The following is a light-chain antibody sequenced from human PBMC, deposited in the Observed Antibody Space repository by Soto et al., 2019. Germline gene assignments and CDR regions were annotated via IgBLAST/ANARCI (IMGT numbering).Light chain of an antibody. J-gene: IGLJ2*01. V-gene: IGLV1-40*01. CDR2: DNN. CDR3: QSYDNSHDWDVV. Sequence: QSVLTQPPSVSGAPGQRVTISCTGSSSNIVAGYAVHWYQQLPGTAPKLLISDNNNRPSGVPDRFSGSKSGTSASLAITGLQAEDEADYYCQSYDNSHDWDVVFGGGTKLTVL. CDR1: SSNIVAGYA.